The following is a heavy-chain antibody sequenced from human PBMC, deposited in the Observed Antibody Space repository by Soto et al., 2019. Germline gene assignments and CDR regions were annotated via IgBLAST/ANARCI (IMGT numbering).Heavy chain of an antibody. Sequence: QVQLQESGPGLVKPSETLSLSCSVSGGSLSSYFWTWIRQTPGRGLEWIGHVYYSGHTKYNPSLTSRVTFSVDTSNNQFFLPLTSVTAADTATYFCARASQYYGSGPFDFWGQGTLVTVSS. CDR3: ARASQYYGSGPFDF. CDR2: VYYSGHT. J-gene: IGHJ4*02. D-gene: IGHD3-10*01. CDR1: GGSLSSYF. V-gene: IGHV4-59*01.